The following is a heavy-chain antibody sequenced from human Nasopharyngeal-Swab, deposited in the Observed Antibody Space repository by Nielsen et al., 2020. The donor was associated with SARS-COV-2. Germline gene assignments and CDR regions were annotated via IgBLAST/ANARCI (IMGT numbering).Heavy chain of an antibody. Sequence: GESLKISCAASGFTVSSNYMSWVRQAPGKGLEWVSVIYPGGSTYYADSVKGRFTISRDNSKNTLYLQMNSLRAEDTAVYYCARGVSGSSLGDDAFDIWGQGTMVTVSS. J-gene: IGHJ3*02. D-gene: IGHD3-10*01. V-gene: IGHV3-53*01. CDR1: GFTVSSNY. CDR2: IYPGGST. CDR3: ARGVSGSSLGDDAFDI.